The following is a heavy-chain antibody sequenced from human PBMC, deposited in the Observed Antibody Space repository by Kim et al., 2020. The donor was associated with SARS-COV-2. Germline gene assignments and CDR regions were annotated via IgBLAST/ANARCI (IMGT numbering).Heavy chain of an antibody. J-gene: IGHJ6*02. Sequence: ASVKVSCKASGYTFTSYAMNWVRQAPGQGLEWMGWINTNTGNPTYAQGFTGRFVFSLDTSVSTAYLQISSLKAEDTAVYYCARDPIGVAGRRDYYYYGMDVWGQGTTVTVSS. CDR3: ARDPIGVAGRRDYYYYGMDV. V-gene: IGHV7-4-1*02. D-gene: IGHD6-19*01. CDR1: GYTFTSYA. CDR2: INTNTGNP.